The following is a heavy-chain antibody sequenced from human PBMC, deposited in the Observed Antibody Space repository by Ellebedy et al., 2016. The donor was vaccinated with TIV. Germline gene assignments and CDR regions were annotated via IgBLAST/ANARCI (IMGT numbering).Heavy chain of an antibody. V-gene: IGHV3-33*08. D-gene: IGHD3-16*01. CDR2: IWFDGIKE. CDR3: VRVGADY. Sequence: GESLKISCAASGFTFSEYDMHWVRQAPGKGLEWVGVIWFDGIKEYYADSVKGRFTISIDKSKNTLYLQMNNLRAEDTAVYYCVRVGADYWGRGTLVTVSS. CDR1: GFTFSEYD. J-gene: IGHJ4*02.